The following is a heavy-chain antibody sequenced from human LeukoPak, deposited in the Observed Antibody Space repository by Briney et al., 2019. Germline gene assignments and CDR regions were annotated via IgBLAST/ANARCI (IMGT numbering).Heavy chain of an antibody. V-gene: IGHV3-23*01. CDR2: IGSSGGST. CDR3: AKMEVVTADDKYFQY. Sequence: PGGSLRLSCAASGVTLSTYAMSWARQAPGKGLEWVSVIGSSGGSTYYADSVKGRFTISRDNSKNTLYLQMNSLKAEDTAVYYCAKMEVVTADDKYFQYWGQGTLVTVSS. D-gene: IGHD2-21*02. CDR1: GVTLSTYA. J-gene: IGHJ1*01.